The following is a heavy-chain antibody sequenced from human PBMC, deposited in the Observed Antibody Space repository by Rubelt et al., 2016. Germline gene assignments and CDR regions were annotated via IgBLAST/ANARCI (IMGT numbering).Heavy chain of an antibody. CDR3: ARNYYDGSGFTFDP. V-gene: IGHV4-34*01. J-gene: IGHJ5*02. CDR2: VHHRGNS. Sequence: QVQLQQWCAGRLKPSETLYLTCAVYGGSITSSNWRWIRQPPGKGLAWIGEVHHRGNSNYNPTLKIRVTLSVDTSKKQVSLRLSSVTAADTAVYYCARNYYDGSGFTFDPWGQGTLVTVSS. CDR1: GGSITSSN. D-gene: IGHD3-22*01.